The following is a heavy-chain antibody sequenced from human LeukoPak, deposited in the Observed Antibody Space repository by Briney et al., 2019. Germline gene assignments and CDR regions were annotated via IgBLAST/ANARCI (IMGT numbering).Heavy chain of an antibody. Sequence: SETLSLTCAVYGGSFSGFYWTWIRQSPEKGLEWIGEINHSGITNYNPSPKSRVTISTNASKNQFSPRLSSVTAADTAVYYCARHLYYQDSSGYPSPYYYSYYMDVWGKGTTVTISS. V-gene: IGHV4-34*01. J-gene: IGHJ6*03. D-gene: IGHD3-22*01. CDR3: ARHLYYQDSSGYPSPYYYSYYMDV. CDR2: INHSGIT. CDR1: GGSFSGFY.